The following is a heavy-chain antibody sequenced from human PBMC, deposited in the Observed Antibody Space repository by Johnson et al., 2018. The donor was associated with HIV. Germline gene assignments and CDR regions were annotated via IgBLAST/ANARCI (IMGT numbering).Heavy chain of an antibody. V-gene: IGHV3-9*01. Sequence: VQLVESGGGLAQPGRSLRLSCAASAFTFADYAMHWVRQAPGKGLEWVSGISWNSVSVAYADSVKGRLTISRDNANNSLFLHINSLRAEDTALYYCAKSIDAAADDAFDIWGQGTMVTVSS. D-gene: IGHD6-13*01. CDR2: ISWNSVSV. J-gene: IGHJ3*02. CDR3: AKSIDAAADDAFDI. CDR1: AFTFADYA.